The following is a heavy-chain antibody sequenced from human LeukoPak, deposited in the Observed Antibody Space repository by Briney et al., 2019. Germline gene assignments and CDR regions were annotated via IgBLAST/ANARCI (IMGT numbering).Heavy chain of an antibody. D-gene: IGHD3-16*02. V-gene: IGHV3-21*06. Sequence: GGSLRLSCAASGFTFSSYIINWVRQAPGKGLEWVSSISSSSTYIYYSDSVKGRFTISRDNARSSMYLQMNSLRDEDTAVYYCARDHRYGPFSDSYNYMDIWGKGTTVTVSS. CDR1: GFTFSSYI. J-gene: IGHJ6*03. CDR2: ISSSSTYI. CDR3: ARDHRYGPFSDSYNYMDI.